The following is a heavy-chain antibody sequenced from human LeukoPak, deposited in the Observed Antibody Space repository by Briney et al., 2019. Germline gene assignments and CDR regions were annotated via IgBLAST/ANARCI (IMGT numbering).Heavy chain of an antibody. CDR3: ARDYRGYSGYHFDY. D-gene: IGHD5-12*01. CDR1: GGSISSYC. V-gene: IGHV4-59*01. Sequence: SETLSLTCTVSGGSISSYCWSWIRQPPGKGLEWIGYIYYSGSTNYNPSLKSRVTISVDTSKNQFSLKLSSVTAADTAVYYCARDYRGYSGYHFDYWGQGTLVTVSS. J-gene: IGHJ4*02. CDR2: IYYSGST.